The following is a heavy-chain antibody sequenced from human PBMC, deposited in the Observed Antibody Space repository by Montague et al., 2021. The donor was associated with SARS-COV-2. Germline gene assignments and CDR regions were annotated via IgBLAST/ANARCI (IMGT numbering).Heavy chain of an antibody. V-gene: IGHV3-23*01. Sequence: SLRLSCAASGFIFRHYAMSWVRQAPGKGLECVSGISTSGDYTYYADSLKGRFTISRDNSRNTLYLQMNSLRAEDTAIYYCAKDREMDYSADYWGQGTLVTVSS. CDR3: AKDREMDYSADY. CDR1: GFIFRHYA. J-gene: IGHJ4*02. D-gene: IGHD5-24*01. CDR2: ISTSGDYT.